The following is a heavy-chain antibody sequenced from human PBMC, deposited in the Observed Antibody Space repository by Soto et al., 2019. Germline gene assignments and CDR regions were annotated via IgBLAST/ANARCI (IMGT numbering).Heavy chain of an antibody. J-gene: IGHJ4*02. D-gene: IGHD3-16*01. V-gene: IGHV1-69*01. Sequence: QVLLVQSGAEVKKPGSSVKVSCKASGGTFSNYAITWVQQAPGQGLEWMGGIIPIFGTPNYAQKFQGRVTITADEATSTAYMELSSLKSEDTAVYFCARVHYEYIWGAYSHWGQGTLVTVSS. CDR2: IIPIFGTP. CDR3: ARVHYEYIWGAYSH. CDR1: GGTFSNYA.